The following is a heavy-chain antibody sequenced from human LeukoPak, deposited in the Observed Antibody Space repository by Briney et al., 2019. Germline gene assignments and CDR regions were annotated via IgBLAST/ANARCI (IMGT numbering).Heavy chain of an antibody. J-gene: IGHJ4*02. D-gene: IGHD1-26*01. Sequence: NPPETLSLTCTVSGGSISSYYWSWIRQRPGKGLECIGDNYYSGSTNYNPSLKSRVTISVDTSKNQFSLRLSSVTAADTAVYYSARLASGSYGPLTPFDYWGQGTLVTVSS. CDR2: NYYSGST. CDR3: ARLASGSYGPLTPFDY. CDR1: GGSISSYY. V-gene: IGHV4-59*08.